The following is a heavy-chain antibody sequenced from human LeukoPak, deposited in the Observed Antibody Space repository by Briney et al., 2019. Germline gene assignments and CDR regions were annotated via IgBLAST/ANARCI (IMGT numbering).Heavy chain of an antibody. D-gene: IGHD6-13*01. CDR1: GFTFDDYA. CDR2: ISGDGGST. CDR3: ARPAGYSSSWYHANWFDP. Sequence: GGSLRLSCAASGFTFDDYAMHWVRRAPGKGLEWVSLISGDGGSTYYADSVKGRFTISRDNSKNSLYLQMNSLRTEDTALYYCARPAGYSSSWYHANWFDPWGQGTLVTVSS. V-gene: IGHV3-43*02. J-gene: IGHJ5*02.